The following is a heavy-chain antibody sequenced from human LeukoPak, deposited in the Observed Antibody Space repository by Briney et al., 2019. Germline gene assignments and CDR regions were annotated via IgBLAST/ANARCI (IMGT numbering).Heavy chain of an antibody. V-gene: IGHV4-4*07. CDR2: LYTSGNT. J-gene: IGHJ4*02. CDR3: AGDRAGWYSLDS. D-gene: IGHD6-19*01. Sequence: SETLSLTCNVSGDSISSYYWNWIRQPAGKGLEWIGRLYTSGNTNYNPSLKSRVTMSLDTSKTHFSLTLNSVTAADTAVYFCAGDRAGWYSLDSWGQEILVTVSS. CDR1: GDSISSYY.